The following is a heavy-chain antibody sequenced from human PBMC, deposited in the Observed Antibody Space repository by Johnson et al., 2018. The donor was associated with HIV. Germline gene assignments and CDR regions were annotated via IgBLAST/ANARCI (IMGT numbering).Heavy chain of an antibody. CDR1: GLNFSDYC. Sequence: QVQLVESGGGVVQPGMFVRLSCAASGLNFSDYCMHWVRQAPGKGLEWVAVISFDGSNKYYADSVKGRFTISRDNSKNTLYLQMNSLRAEDTAVYYCATPQEGYSAFDIWGQGTMVTVSS. V-gene: IGHV3-30*03. D-gene: IGHD2-15*01. J-gene: IGHJ3*02. CDR2: ISFDGSNK. CDR3: ATPQEGYSAFDI.